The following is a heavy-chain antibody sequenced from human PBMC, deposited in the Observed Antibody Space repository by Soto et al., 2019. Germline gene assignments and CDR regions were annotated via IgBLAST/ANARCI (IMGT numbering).Heavy chain of an antibody. J-gene: IGHJ4*02. D-gene: IGHD6-19*01. CDR2: IYFTGTT. CDR3: ARDWGSSGWPN. Sequence: LALTCTVSGHSLSSGGYYWSWIRQHPGKGLEWVGYIYFTGTTLYNPSLKSRLAISVDTSKNQFSLKLTSVTAADTAVYYCARDWGSSGWPNWGQGVLVTAPQ. V-gene: IGHV4-31*03. CDR1: GHSLSSGGYY.